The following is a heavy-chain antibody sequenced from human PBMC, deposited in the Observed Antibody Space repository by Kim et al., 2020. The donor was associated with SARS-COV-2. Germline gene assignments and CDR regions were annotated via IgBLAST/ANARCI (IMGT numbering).Heavy chain of an antibody. J-gene: IGHJ6*02. CDR1: GGSISSGGYY. V-gene: IGHV4-31*03. CDR2: IYYSGST. CDR3: ARANGYDFWSGYYSTYGMDV. D-gene: IGHD3-3*01. Sequence: SETLSLTCTVSGGSISSGGYYWSWIRQHPGKGLEWIGYIYYSGSTYYNPSLKSRVTISVDTSKNQFSLKLSSVTAADTAVYYCARANGYDFWSGYYSTYGMDVWGQGTTVTVSS.